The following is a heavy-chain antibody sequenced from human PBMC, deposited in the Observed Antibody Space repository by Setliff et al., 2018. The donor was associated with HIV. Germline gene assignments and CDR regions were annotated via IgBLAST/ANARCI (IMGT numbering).Heavy chain of an antibody. CDR2: RSTTGTT. J-gene: IGHJ4*02. V-gene: IGHV4-4*08. CDR1: GDSISSYS. CDR3: AKTIGRYFDIFDN. Sequence: SETLSLTCTVSGDSISSYSWNWIRQSPGGGLEWIGFRSTTGTTYYNPSLKSRVTTSVDTPKNQFSLKLNSVTAADTAVYYCAKTIGRYFDIFDNWGQGTLVTVSS. D-gene: IGHD3-9*01.